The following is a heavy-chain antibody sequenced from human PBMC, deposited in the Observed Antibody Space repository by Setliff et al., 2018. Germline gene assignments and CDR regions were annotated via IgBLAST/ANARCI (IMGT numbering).Heavy chain of an antibody. J-gene: IGHJ4*02. CDR2: IKQDGSEK. D-gene: IGHD3-10*01. V-gene: IGHV3-7*03. CDR1: GFIFSNYW. Sequence: GGSLRLSCATSGFIFSNYWMNWVRQAPGKGLEWAANIKQDGSEKNYVDSVKGRFTISRDNARNSLYLQMNSLRAEDTAVYYCAREQFVGDYWGQGTLVTVSS. CDR3: AREQFVGDY.